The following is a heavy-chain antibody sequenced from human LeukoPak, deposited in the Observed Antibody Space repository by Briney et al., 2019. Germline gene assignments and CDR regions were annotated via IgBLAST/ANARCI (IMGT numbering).Heavy chain of an antibody. CDR1: GGSIGSYY. J-gene: IGHJ4*02. CDR2: IYYSGST. V-gene: IGHV4-59*08. D-gene: IGHD3-10*01. Sequence: PSETLSLTCTVSGGSIGSYYWSWIRQPPGKGLQWIGNIYYSGSTNCNPSLNSRVAMSIDTSKNQFSLKLNSVTAADTAVYYCARRGGSESYLFDYWGQGTLAIVS. CDR3: ARRGGSESYLFDY.